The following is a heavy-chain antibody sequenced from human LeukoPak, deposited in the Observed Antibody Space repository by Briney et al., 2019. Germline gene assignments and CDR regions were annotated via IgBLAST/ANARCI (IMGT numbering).Heavy chain of an antibody. D-gene: IGHD5-12*01. J-gene: IGHJ4*02. CDR3: ARNENSGWGYFDY. Sequence: PGGSLRLSCAASRFTFNSYAMSWVRQAPGKGLESVSVIGGSNGITFYVGSVKGRFTISRDNSKDTLYLQMNSLRAEDTAVYYCARNENSGWGYFDYWGQGTLVTVSS. CDR1: RFTFNSYA. CDR2: IGGSNGIT. V-gene: IGHV3-23*01.